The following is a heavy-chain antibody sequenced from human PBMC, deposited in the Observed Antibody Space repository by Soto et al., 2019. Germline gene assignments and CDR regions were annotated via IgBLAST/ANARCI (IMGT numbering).Heavy chain of an antibody. J-gene: IGHJ6*02. CDR3: AFHAASLRYYYGMDV. CDR2: ISAYNGNA. V-gene: IGHV1-18*04. CDR1: GYTFTSYG. Sequence: QVQLVQSGAEVKKPGASVKVSCKASGYTFTSYGISWVRQAPGQGLEWMGWISAYNGNANYAQKLQGRVTMTTDTSTSTAYMELRSLRSDDTAVYYCAFHAASLRYYYGMDVWGQGTTVTVSS. D-gene: IGHD2-15*01.